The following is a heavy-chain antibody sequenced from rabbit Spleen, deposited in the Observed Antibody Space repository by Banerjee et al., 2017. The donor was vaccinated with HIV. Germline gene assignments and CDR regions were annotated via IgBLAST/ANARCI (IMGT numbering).Heavy chain of an antibody. J-gene: IGHJ4*01. CDR3: ARDSAGREDFNL. CDR1: GVSLNDKDV. Sequence: QEQLEESGGGLVKPEGSLTLTCKASGVSLNDKDVMCWVRQAPGKGLEWIACIDVSKSGSTYYASWAKGRFTISKTSSTTVTLQMTSLTAADTATYFCARDSAGREDFNLWGPGTLVTVS. D-gene: IGHD4-2*01. V-gene: IGHV1S45*01. CDR2: IDVSKSGST.